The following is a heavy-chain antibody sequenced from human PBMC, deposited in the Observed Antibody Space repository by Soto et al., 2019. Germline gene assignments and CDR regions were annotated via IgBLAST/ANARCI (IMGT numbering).Heavy chain of an antibody. V-gene: IGHV1-69*06. D-gene: IGHD2-21*02. CDR1: GGTFSSYA. Sequence: QVQLVQSGAEVKKPGSSVKVSCKASGGTFSSYAISWVRQAPGQGLEWMGGIIPIFGSANYAQDFQGRVTITADTSTSPVYMELTSLRSEDTAVYYCAREAVTTIPGYQYFDYWGQGTLVTVSS. CDR2: IIPIFGSA. CDR3: AREAVTTIPGYQYFDY. J-gene: IGHJ4*02.